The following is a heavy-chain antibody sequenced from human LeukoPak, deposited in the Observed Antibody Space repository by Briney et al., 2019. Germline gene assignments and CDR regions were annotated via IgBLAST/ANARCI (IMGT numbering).Heavy chain of an antibody. Sequence: SETLSLTCAVSGYSISSGYYWGWIRQPPGKGLEWIGSIYHSVSTYYNPSLKSRVTISVDTSKNQFSLKLSSVTAADTAVYYCARHLTVTTFFDYWGQGTLVTVSS. D-gene: IGHD4-17*01. V-gene: IGHV4-38-2*01. CDR3: ARHLTVTTFFDY. J-gene: IGHJ4*02. CDR1: GYSISSGYY. CDR2: IYHSVST.